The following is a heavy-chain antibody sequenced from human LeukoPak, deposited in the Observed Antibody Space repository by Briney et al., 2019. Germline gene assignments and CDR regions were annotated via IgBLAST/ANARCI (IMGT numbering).Heavy chain of an antibody. D-gene: IGHD1-1*01. CDR3: ARHDFVQLERQEAYYFDY. V-gene: IGHV5-51*01. CDR1: GYSFTSYW. J-gene: IGHJ4*02. CDR2: IYPGDSDT. Sequence: GESLKISCKGSGYSFTSYWIGWVRQMPGKGLEWMGIIYPGDSDTRYSPSFQGQVTISADKSISTAYLQWSSLKASDTAMYYCARHDFVQLERQEAYYFDYWGQGTLVTVSS.